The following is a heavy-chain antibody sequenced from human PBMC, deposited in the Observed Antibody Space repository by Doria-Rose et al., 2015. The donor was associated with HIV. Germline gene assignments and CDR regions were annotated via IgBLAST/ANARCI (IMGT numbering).Heavy chain of an antibody. Sequence: FTFSNHRMNWVRQAPGKGLEWVSSITTSSYLWYADSVKGRFTISRDNPKNSLFLQMNSLRAEDTAVYYCTRDLRGIAFDIWGHGTTVTVSS. J-gene: IGHJ3*02. CDR3: TRDLRGIAFDI. CDR2: ITTSSYL. V-gene: IGHV3-21*01. CDR1: FTFSNHR.